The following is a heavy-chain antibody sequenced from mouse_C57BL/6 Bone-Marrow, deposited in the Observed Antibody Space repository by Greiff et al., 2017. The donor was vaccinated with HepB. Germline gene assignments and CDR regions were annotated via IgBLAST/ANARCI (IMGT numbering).Heavy chain of an antibody. CDR3: ARSTMITTSPYYAMDY. CDR1: GYTFTTYP. V-gene: IGHV1-47*01. CDR2: FHPYNDDT. Sequence: VKLMESGAELVKPGASVKMSCKASGYTFTTYPIEWMKQNHGKSLEWIGNFHPYNDDTKYNEKFKGKATLTVEKSSSTVYLELSRLTSDDSAVYYCARSTMITTSPYYAMDYWGQGTSVTVSS. J-gene: IGHJ4*01. D-gene: IGHD2-4*01.